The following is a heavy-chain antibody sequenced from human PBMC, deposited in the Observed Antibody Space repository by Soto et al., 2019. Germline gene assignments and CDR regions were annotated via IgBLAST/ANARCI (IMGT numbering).Heavy chain of an antibody. V-gene: IGHV1-69*04. CDR2: IIPILGIA. CDR3: ARDPYYYGSGRYYRPSADYSSFDP. CDR1: GGTFSSYT. Sequence: SVKVSCKASGGTFSSYTISWVRQAPGQGLEWMGRIIPILGIANYAQKFQGRVTITADKSTSTAYMELSSLRSEDTAVYYCARDPYYYGSGRYYRPSADYSSFDPWGQGNLVTVSS. J-gene: IGHJ5*02. D-gene: IGHD3-10*01.